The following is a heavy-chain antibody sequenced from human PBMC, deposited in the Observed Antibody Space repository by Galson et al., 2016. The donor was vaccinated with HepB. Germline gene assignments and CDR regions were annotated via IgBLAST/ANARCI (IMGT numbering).Heavy chain of an antibody. Sequence: ETLSLTCTVSGASISGYYLSWIRQPPGKGLEWIGYIYYSGRTNYNPSLKSRVTISVDTSKNQFSLKLSSMTAAETAVYYCARDDSGGWYGFHYGMDVWGQGTTVTLSS. CDR2: IYYSGRT. V-gene: IGHV4-59*01. CDR3: ARDDSGGWYGFHYGMDV. D-gene: IGHD6-19*01. CDR1: GASISGYY. J-gene: IGHJ6*02.